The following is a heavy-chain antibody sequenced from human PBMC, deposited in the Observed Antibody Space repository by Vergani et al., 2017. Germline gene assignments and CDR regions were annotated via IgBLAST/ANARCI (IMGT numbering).Heavy chain of an antibody. CDR3: AREDRAYDTNWFDP. V-gene: IGHV4-59*01. D-gene: IGHD5-12*01. CDR2: IYYSGST. J-gene: IGHJ5*02. Sequence: QVQLQESGPGLVKPSETLSLTCTVSGGSISSYYWSWIRQPPGKGLEWIGYIYYSGSTNYNPSLKSRVTISVDTSKNQFSLKLRSVTAADTAGYYCAREDRAYDTNWFDPWGQGTLVTVSS. CDR1: GGSISSYY.